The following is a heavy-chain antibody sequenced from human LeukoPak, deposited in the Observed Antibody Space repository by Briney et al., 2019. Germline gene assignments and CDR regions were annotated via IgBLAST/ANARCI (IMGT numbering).Heavy chain of an antibody. D-gene: IGHD3-16*01. J-gene: IGHJ3*02. V-gene: IGHV4-59*01. CDR3: ARAGGWLSPLDI. Sequence: KPSETPSLNCTVSGGSLSSYYWRWIRQPPGRGLGLIGYIYYSGTTNYNPSLKSRVTISVDTSKNQFSLKLRSVTAADTAVYYCARAGGWLSPLDIWGQGTMVTVSS. CDR1: GGSLSSYY. CDR2: IYYSGTT.